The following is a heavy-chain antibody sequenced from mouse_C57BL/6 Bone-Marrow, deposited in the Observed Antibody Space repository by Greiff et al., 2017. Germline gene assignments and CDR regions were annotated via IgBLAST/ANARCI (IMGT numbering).Heavy chain of an antibody. V-gene: IGHV1-39*01. CDR2: INPNYGTT. D-gene: IGHD2-2*01. J-gene: IGHJ1*03. CDR3: ARLMVTKYFDV. CDR1: GYSFTDYN. Sequence: VQLQQPGPELVKPGASVKISCKASGYSFTDYNMNWVKQSNGKSLEWIGVINPNYGTTSYNQKFKGKATLTVDQSSSTAYMQHNSRTSEDYAVDYCARLMVTKYFDVWGTGTTVTVSS.